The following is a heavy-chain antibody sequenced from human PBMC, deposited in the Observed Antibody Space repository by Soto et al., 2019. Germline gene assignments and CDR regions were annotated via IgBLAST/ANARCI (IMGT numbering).Heavy chain of an antibody. Sequence: KASETLSLTCTVSGGSISSGGYYWSWIRQHPGKGLEWIGYIYYSGSTYYNPSLKSRITISVDTSKNQFSLKLSSVTAADTAVYYCARASRGSSWSLNWFDPWGQGTLVTVSS. CDR2: IYYSGST. D-gene: IGHD6-13*01. CDR3: ARASRGSSWSLNWFDP. J-gene: IGHJ5*02. V-gene: IGHV4-31*03. CDR1: GGSISSGGYY.